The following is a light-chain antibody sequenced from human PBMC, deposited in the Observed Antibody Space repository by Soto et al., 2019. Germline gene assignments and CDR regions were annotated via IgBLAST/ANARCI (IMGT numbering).Light chain of an antibody. CDR1: QSVSSSF. J-gene: IGKJ1*01. CDR2: GAS. CDR3: QQYDSSPRP. Sequence: DIVLTQSPGALSLSPGERATLSCRASQSVSSSFLAWYQQKPGQAPRLLIYGASSRATGIPDRFSGSGSGTDFTLTISRLEPEDFAVYYCQQYDSSPRPFGQGTKVEI. V-gene: IGKV3-20*01.